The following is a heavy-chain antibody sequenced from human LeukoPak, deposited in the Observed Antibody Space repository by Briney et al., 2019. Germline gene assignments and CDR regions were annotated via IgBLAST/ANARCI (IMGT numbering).Heavy chain of an antibody. Sequence: GGSLRLSCAASGFTFSSYSMNWVRQAPGKGLEWVSYISSSSSTIYYADSVKGRFTISRDNAKNSLYLRMNRLRAEDTAVYYCARGGSDYYDSSDAFDIWGQGTMVTVSS. D-gene: IGHD3-22*01. CDR3: ARGGSDYYDSSDAFDI. V-gene: IGHV3-48*04. CDR2: ISSSSSTI. CDR1: GFTFSSYS. J-gene: IGHJ3*02.